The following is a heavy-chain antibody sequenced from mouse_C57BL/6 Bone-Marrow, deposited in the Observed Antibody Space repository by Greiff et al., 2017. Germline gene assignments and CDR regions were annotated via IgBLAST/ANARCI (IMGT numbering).Heavy chain of an antibody. J-gene: IGHJ1*03. Sequence: EVQVVESGGGLVKPGGSLKLSCAASGFTFSSYAMSWVRQTPEKRLAWVATISDGGSYPYYPDNVKGRFTISRDNAKNNLYLQMSHLKSEDTAMYYCARGVLWDYDWYFDVWGTGTTVTVSS. D-gene: IGHD4-1*01. CDR3: ARGVLWDYDWYFDV. CDR2: ISDGGSYP. V-gene: IGHV5-4*01. CDR1: GFTFSSYA.